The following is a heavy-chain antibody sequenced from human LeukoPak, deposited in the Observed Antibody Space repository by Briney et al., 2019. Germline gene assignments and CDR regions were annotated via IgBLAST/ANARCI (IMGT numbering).Heavy chain of an antibody. D-gene: IGHD2-2*01. V-gene: IGHV3-74*01. CDR1: GFTFSSYS. Sequence: GGSLRLSCAGSGFTFSSYSMNWVRQAPGKGLQWVSRINSDGSSTSYADSVKGRFTISRDNAKNTLYLQMNSLRAEDTAVYYCARDYFNCSSTSCQSYYYYYYMDVWGKGTTVTVSS. J-gene: IGHJ6*03. CDR2: INSDGSST. CDR3: ARDYFNCSSTSCQSYYYYYYMDV.